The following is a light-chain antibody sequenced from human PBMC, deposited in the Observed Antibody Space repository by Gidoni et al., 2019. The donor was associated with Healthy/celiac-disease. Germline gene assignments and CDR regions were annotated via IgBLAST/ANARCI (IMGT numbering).Light chain of an antibody. CDR2: LAS. CDR3: QQYDSTPYT. J-gene: IGKJ2*01. Sequence: DIVMTHSPASLAVSLGERATINCKSSQSVLYSSNNKNYLAWYQQKPGQPPKLLIYLASTRESGVPDRFSGSGSGTDFTLTISSLQAEDVEVYYCQQYDSTPYTFGQGTKLEIK. CDR1: QSVLYSSNNKNY. V-gene: IGKV4-1*01.